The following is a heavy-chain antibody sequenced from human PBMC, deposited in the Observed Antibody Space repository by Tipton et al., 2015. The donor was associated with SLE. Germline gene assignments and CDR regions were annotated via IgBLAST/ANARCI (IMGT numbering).Heavy chain of an antibody. J-gene: IGHJ4*02. V-gene: IGHV4-39*07. D-gene: IGHD7-27*01. CDR3: ARGGGWGWTYYFDY. Sequence: LRLSCTVSGGSISSSSYYWGWIRQPPGKGLEWIGSIYYSGSTYYNPSLKSRVTISIDTSRNQFSLKLGSVTAADTAVYYCARGGGWGWTYYFDYWGQGTLVTVSS. CDR1: GGSISSSSYY. CDR2: IYYSGST.